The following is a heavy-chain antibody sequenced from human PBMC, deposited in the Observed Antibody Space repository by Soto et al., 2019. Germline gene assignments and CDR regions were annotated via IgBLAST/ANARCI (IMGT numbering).Heavy chain of an antibody. CDR3: ARHSSSSYYGMDV. Sequence: PGESLKISCKGSGYSFTIYCISWVLQMPGKGLEWMGRIDPSDSYTNYSPSFQGHVTISADKSISTAYLQWSSLKASDTAMYYCARHSSSSYYGMDVWGQGTTVTVSS. CDR1: GYSFTIYC. J-gene: IGHJ6*02. D-gene: IGHD6-13*01. V-gene: IGHV5-10-1*01. CDR2: IDPSDSYT.